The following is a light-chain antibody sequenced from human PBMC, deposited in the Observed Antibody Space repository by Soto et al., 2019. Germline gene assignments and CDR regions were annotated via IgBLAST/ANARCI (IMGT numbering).Light chain of an antibody. CDR2: AAS. Sequence: DIQMTQSPSSLSASVGHIVTITCRTRQSIDNYLNWYQQKPGKARKLLMYAASTLQSGVPSRFSGSGYETDFTLTISSLQPEELVTYYCQQSYTTIFTFGPGTQVDIK. CDR3: QQSYTTIFT. J-gene: IGKJ3*01. CDR1: QSIDNY. V-gene: IGKV1-39*01.